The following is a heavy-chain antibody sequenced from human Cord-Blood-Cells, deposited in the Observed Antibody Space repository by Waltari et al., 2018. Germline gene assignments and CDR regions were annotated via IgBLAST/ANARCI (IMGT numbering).Heavy chain of an antibody. D-gene: IGHD3-9*01. CDR2: INPNSCGT. Sequence: QVQLVQSGAEVKKPGASVKVSCKASGYTFTGYYMPWARQAPRQGLECMGWINPNSCGTNYAQKFQGRVTMTRDTSISTAYMEMSRLRSDDTAVYYCARAGNVHLRENYDILTGQSFDYWGQGTLVTVSS. V-gene: IGHV1-2*02. J-gene: IGHJ4*02. CDR3: ARAGNVHLRENYDILTGQSFDY. CDR1: GYTFTGYY.